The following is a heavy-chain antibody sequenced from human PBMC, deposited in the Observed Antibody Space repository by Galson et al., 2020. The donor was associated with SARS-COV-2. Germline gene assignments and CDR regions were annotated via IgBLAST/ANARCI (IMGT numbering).Heavy chain of an antibody. D-gene: IGHD4-17*01. CDR3: AKDQPRVNTERCGAFDV. V-gene: IGHV3-23*01. J-gene: IGHJ3*01. CDR1: GFTFSNYA. Sequence: GGSLRLSCAASGFTFSNYAMSWVRQAPGKGLEWVSGISGSGDGTYYADSVEGRFTISRDNSKKTLYLQMNRLRAEDTAVYFCAKDQPRVNTERCGAFDVWGQGTVVTVSS. CDR2: ISGSGDGT.